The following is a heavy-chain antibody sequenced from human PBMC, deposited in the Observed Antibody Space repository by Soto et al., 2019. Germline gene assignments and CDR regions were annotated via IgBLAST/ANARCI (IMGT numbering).Heavy chain of an antibody. CDR3: ATVLNHDFWSGYKYYFDY. CDR2: IIPIFGTA. D-gene: IGHD3-3*01. CDR1: GGTFSIYA. J-gene: IGHJ4*02. Sequence: SVKVSCKASGGTFSIYAISWVRQAPRQGLEWMGGIIPIFGTANYAQKFQGRVTITADESTSTAYMELSSLRSEDTAMYYCATVLNHDFWSGYKYYFDYWGQGTPVTVSS. V-gene: IGHV1-69*13.